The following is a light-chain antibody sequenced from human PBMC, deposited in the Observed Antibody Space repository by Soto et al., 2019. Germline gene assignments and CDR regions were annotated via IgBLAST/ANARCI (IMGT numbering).Light chain of an antibody. CDR1: QSVDSN. CDR3: QQYNVWPLS. Sequence: EIVMTQSPVTLSVSPGDRATLSCRASQSVDSNLAWYQQKPGQTPKLLIYVASTRATGIPARFSGSGSGTEFPITISSLQSEDFAVYCCQQYNVWPLSFGGGTKVEF. J-gene: IGKJ4*01. V-gene: IGKV3-15*01. CDR2: VAS.